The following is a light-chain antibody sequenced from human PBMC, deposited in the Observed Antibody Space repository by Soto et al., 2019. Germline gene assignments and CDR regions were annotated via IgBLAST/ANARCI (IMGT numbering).Light chain of an antibody. CDR2: AAS. Sequence: DLQMTQSPSSLSAFVGDRVTITCRASQSISNYVSWYQHKPGEAPNLLIYAASSLESGVPSRFSGSGSGTYFTLTISSLRPEDFVTYYCQQSYGPPITFGGGTKLEMK. CDR3: QQSYGPPIT. CDR1: QSISNY. J-gene: IGKJ4*01. V-gene: IGKV1-39*01.